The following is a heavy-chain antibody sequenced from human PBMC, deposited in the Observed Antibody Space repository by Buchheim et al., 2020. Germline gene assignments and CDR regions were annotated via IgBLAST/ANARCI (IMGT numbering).Heavy chain of an antibody. J-gene: IGHJ4*02. Sequence: QVQLVESGGGLVKPGGSLRLSCAASGFTFSDYYMSWIRQAPGRGLEWVSYISSSSSYTNYADSVKGRFTISRDTAKNSLYLQMNSLRAEDTAVYYCARALSKEYCSGGSCYSDDYWGQGTL. CDR3: ARALSKEYCSGGSCYSDDY. CDR1: GFTFSDYY. CDR2: ISSSSSYT. V-gene: IGHV3-11*06. D-gene: IGHD2-15*01.